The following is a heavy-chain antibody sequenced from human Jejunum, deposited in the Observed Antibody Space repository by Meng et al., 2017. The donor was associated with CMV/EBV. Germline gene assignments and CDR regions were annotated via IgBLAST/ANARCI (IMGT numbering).Heavy chain of an antibody. Sequence: QGRLQESGPGLVKPSETLSLTCTVSGGSMNSYYWTWIRQPAGKGLEWIGHIYSSGITNYNPSLKSRVIMSLDTSKNQFSLKLSSVTAADTALYYCARDVQTSLFRSTLGMGWFDPWGQGTLVTVSS. CDR1: GGSMNSYY. CDR2: IYSSGIT. CDR3: ARDVQTSLFRSTLGMGWFDP. V-gene: IGHV4-4*07. D-gene: IGHD3-3*01. J-gene: IGHJ5*02.